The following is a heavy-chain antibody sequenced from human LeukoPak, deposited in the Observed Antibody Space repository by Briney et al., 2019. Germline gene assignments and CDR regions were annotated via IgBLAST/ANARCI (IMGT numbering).Heavy chain of an antibody. J-gene: IGHJ4*02. CDR2: INHGGST. V-gene: IGHV4-34*01. D-gene: IGHD3-22*01. Sequence: SETLSLTCAVYGGSFSGYFWTWIRQPPGKGLEWIGEINHGGSTNYNPSLKSRVTMSVHTSKHHFSLKLSSLTAADTGVYYCARGPPLTYDGSGYYFFDYWGQGTLVTVSS. CDR1: GGSFSGYF. CDR3: ARGPPLTYDGSGYYFFDY.